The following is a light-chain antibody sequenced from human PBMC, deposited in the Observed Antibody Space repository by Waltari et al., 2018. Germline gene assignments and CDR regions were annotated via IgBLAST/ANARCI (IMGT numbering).Light chain of an antibody. CDR3: QQYGSSPT. Sequence: EIVLTQSPGTLSVSPGERATLSCRASQSVSSSYLAWYQQEPGQAPRLLIYGASSRATGIPDRFSVSGYGTDFTLTISRLEPEDFAVYYCQQYGSSPTFGQGTKLEIK. V-gene: IGKV3-20*01. J-gene: IGKJ2*01. CDR2: GAS. CDR1: QSVSSSY.